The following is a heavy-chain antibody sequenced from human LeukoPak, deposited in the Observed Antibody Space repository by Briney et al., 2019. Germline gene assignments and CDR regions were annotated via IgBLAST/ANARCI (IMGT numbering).Heavy chain of an antibody. CDR2: ISYDGSNK. CDR1: GFTFSSYA. CDR3: ARGGRYCSGGSCYLNWFDP. V-gene: IGHV3-30*04. J-gene: IGHJ5*02. D-gene: IGHD2-15*01. Sequence: GGSLRLSCAASGFTFSSYAMHWVRQAPGKGLEWVAVISYDGSNKYYADSVKGRFTISRDNSKNTLYLQMNSLRAEDMAVYYCARGGRYCSGGSCYLNWFDPWGQGTLVTVSS.